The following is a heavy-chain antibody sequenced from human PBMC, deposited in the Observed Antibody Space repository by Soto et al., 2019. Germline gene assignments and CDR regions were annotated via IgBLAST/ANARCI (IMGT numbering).Heavy chain of an antibody. CDR2: IYYSGST. V-gene: IGHV4-39*02. CDR1: GGSISSSSYY. Sequence: QLRLQESGPGLVKPSETLSLTCTVSGGSISSSSYYWGWIRQPPGKFLEWIGCIYYSGSTHYNPSLKSRVTISVDTSKNQFSLKLRSVTAADTAVYFCARDYGGSSGWFDPWGQGTLVTVSS. D-gene: IGHD2-15*01. CDR3: ARDYGGSSGWFDP. J-gene: IGHJ5*02.